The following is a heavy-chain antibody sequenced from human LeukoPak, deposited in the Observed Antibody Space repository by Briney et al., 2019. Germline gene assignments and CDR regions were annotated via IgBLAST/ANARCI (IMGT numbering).Heavy chain of an antibody. Sequence: GGSLRLSCPASGFTFSSYAMHWVRQAPGKGLAWVAVISYDGSNKYYADSVKGRFTISRDNSKNTLYLQMNSLRAEDTAVYYCARDETIFGVVTTGDYWGQGTLVTVSS. CDR3: ARDETIFGVVTTGDY. D-gene: IGHD3-3*01. CDR2: ISYDGSNK. J-gene: IGHJ4*02. V-gene: IGHV3-30-3*01. CDR1: GFTFSSYA.